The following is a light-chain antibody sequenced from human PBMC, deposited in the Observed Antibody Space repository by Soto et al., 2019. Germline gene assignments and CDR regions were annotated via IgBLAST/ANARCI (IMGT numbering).Light chain of an antibody. J-gene: IGKJ1*01. Sequence: EIVLTQSPGTLSLSPGERATLSCRASQSVSSSDLAWYQQKPGQAPRLLIFAASSRATGIPDRFSGSGSGTDFTLTINRLEPEDFAVYYCQQFGRSSWTFGQGTKVEMK. CDR3: QQFGRSSWT. CDR1: QSVSSSD. CDR2: AAS. V-gene: IGKV3-20*01.